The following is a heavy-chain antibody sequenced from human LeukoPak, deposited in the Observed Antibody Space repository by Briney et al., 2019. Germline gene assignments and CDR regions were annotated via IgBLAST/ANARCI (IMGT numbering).Heavy chain of an antibody. CDR2: IIPIFGTA. CDR3: ARVVGAMTLYFQH. V-gene: IGHV1-69*05. D-gene: IGHD1-26*01. J-gene: IGHJ1*01. CDR1: GGTFSSYA. Sequence: SVKVSCKASGGTFSSYAISWVRQAPGQGLEWMGGIIPIFGTANYAQKFQGRVTITTDESTSTAYMGLSSLRSEDTAVYYCARVVGAMTLYFQHWGQGTLVTVSS.